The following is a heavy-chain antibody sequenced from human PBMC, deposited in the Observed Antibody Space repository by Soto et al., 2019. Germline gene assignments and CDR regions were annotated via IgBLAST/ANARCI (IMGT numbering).Heavy chain of an antibody. CDR2: INPSGGST. CDR3: AASDPRAPFDY. Sequence: QVQLVQSGAEVKKPGASVKVSCKASGYTFTRYYMHWVRQAPGQGLEWMGIINPSGGSTSYAQMFQGRVTLTRDTATSTVYMELSSLRSEDTAVYYCAASDPRAPFDYWGQGTLVTVSS. J-gene: IGHJ4*02. V-gene: IGHV1-46*03. CDR1: GYTFTRYY.